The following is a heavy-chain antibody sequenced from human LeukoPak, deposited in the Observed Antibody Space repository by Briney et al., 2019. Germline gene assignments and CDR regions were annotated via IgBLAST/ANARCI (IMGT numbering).Heavy chain of an antibody. CDR2: INGYNGNA. Sequence: ASVRVSCKPSGYTSTSSGQCWGRQAPGPGLEWLGWINGYNGNAKYAETFLARVTITTLATTSTRLMQLRSLGVDDDATDYCAKMSVVGATFQGRGDDAFDSWGQGTMVTVSS. J-gene: IGHJ3*02. D-gene: IGHD1-26*01. V-gene: IGHV1-18*01. CDR3: AKMSVVGATFQGRGDDAFDS. CDR1: GYTSTSSG.